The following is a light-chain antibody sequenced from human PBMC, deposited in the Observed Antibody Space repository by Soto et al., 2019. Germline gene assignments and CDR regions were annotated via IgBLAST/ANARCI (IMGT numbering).Light chain of an antibody. CDR3: QQYMGYPLS. Sequence: DIQMTQSPSSLSASVGDKVIITCRASRDISNYVVWFQQKPGKAPKTLIYSASSLQSGVSPRFSGYGSGTDFTLTISSLEPEDFATYYCQQYMGYPLSFGQGTKVDIK. CDR2: SAS. J-gene: IGKJ2*03. V-gene: IGKV1-16*01. CDR1: RDISNY.